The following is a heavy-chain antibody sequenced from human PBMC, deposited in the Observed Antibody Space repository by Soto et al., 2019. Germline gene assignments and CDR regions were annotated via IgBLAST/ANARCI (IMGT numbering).Heavy chain of an antibody. CDR1: GGSFSGYY. CDR3: ARGSNDSAAGAEQAAPYYVDV. J-gene: IGHJ6*03. V-gene: IGHV4-34*01. CDR2: INHSGST. D-gene: IGHD6-13*01. Sequence: QVQLQQWGAGLLKPSETLSLTCAVYGGSFSGYYWSWIRQPPGKGLEWIGEINHSGSTNYNTSLKSRVTISVDTSKHQFSLKLSAVTAADTAVYYCARGSNDSAAGAEQAAPYYVDVWGKGTTVTVSS.